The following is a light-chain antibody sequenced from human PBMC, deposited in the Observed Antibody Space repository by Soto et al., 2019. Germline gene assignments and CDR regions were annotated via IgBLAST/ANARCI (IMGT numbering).Light chain of an antibody. CDR1: QSVSSN. J-gene: IGKJ1*01. Sequence: EIVMTQSPATLSVSPGERATLSCRASQSVSSNLAWYQHKPGQAPSLLIYVASTRATDIPDRLRGSGSGTEFSLTISSLQYEDFAVYYCQQYKNWPISFGQATKVEIK. CDR2: VAS. V-gene: IGKV3D-15*01. CDR3: QQYKNWPIS.